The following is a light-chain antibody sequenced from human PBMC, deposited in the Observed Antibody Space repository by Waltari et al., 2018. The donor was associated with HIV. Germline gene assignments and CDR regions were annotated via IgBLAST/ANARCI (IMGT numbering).Light chain of an antibody. CDR1: SSDVGGSNY. Sequence: QSALTQPPSASGSPGQSVTISCPGTSSDVGGSNYVSWYQQHPDKAPKLMIYEVSKRPSGVPDRFSGSKSGNTASLTVSGLQAEDEADYYCSSYAGSNVIFGGGTKLTVL. CDR2: EVS. J-gene: IGLJ2*01. CDR3: SSYAGSNVI. V-gene: IGLV2-8*01.